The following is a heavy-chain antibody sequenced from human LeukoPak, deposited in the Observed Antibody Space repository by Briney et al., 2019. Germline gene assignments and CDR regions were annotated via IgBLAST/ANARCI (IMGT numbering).Heavy chain of an antibody. D-gene: IGHD3-10*01. J-gene: IGHJ6*02. Sequence: SETLSLTCTVSGGSMSRYYWSWIRQPPGKGLEWIGYIFYSGSTKYNPSLESRITISADTSQNQFSLKLSSVIAADTAVYYCARFAYDSGNLDVWGQGTMVTVSS. CDR2: IFYSGST. V-gene: IGHV4-59*01. CDR3: ARFAYDSGNLDV. CDR1: GGSMSRYY.